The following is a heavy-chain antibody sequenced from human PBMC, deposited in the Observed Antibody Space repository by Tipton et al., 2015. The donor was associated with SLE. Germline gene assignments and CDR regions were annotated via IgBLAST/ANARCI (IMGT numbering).Heavy chain of an antibody. J-gene: IGHJ4*02. CDR3: ARALGPTIFGVGY. Sequence: TLSLTCTVSGGSISSYYWSWIRQPPGKGLEWIGYIYYSGSTNYNPSLKSRVTISVDTSKNQFSLKLGSVTAADTAVYYCARALGPTIFGVGYWGQGTLVTVSS. CDR2: IYYSGST. V-gene: IGHV4-59*01. CDR1: GGSISSYY. D-gene: IGHD3-3*01.